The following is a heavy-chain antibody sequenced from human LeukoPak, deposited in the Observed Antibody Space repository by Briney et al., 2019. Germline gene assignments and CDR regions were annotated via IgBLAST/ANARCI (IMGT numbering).Heavy chain of an antibody. CDR3: ARGGSAIPYYYYGMDV. CDR1: GYTSTNYG. CDR2: ISAYNGNT. V-gene: IGHV1-18*01. D-gene: IGHD2-2*01. J-gene: IGHJ6*02. Sequence: ASVKVSCKASGYTSTNYGISWVRQAPGQGLEWMGWISAYNGNTNYAQKLQGRVTMTTDTSTSTAYMELRSLRSDDTAVYYCARGGSAIPYYYYGMDVWGQGTTVTVSS.